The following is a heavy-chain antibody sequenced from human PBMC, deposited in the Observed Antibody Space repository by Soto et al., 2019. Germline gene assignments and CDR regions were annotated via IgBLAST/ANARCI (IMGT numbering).Heavy chain of an antibody. V-gene: IGHV1-46*01. J-gene: IGHJ4*02. Sequence: GASVKVSCKASGYTFTSYYMHWVRQAPGQGLEWMGIINLSGGSTSYAQKFQGRVTMTRDTSTSTVYMELSSLRSEDTAVYYCARAVYDIGTGYYSSHYFDYWGQGTLVTVAS. CDR2: INLSGGST. CDR3: ARAVYDIGTGYYSSHYFDY. D-gene: IGHD3-9*01. CDR1: GYTFTSYY.